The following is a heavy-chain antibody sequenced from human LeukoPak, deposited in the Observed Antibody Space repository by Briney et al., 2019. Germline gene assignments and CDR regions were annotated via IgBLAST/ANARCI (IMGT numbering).Heavy chain of an antibody. Sequence: PGGSLRLSCAASGFTFSSYGMHWVRQAPGKGLEWVAVIWYDGSNKYYADSVKGRFTISRDNSKNTLYLQMNSLRAEDTAVYYCARGRITIFLDGMDVWGQGTTVTVSS. CDR2: IWYDGSNK. CDR1: GFTFSSYG. D-gene: IGHD3-9*01. J-gene: IGHJ6*02. V-gene: IGHV3-33*01. CDR3: ARGRITIFLDGMDV.